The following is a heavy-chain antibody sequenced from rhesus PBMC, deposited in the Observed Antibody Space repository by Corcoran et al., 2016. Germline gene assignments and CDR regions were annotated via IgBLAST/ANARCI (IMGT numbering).Heavy chain of an antibody. V-gene: IGHV4-76*01. CDR2: VYGCSGST. Sequence: QVQLQESGPGVVKPSETLSLTCAVSGGSISGGYDWSRIRQPPGKGLEWIGYVYGCSGSTNCNPSLKNRVTITKDASKNEFSLKLSSVAAADAGVDYCARMADEGFLEFWGQGALVTVSS. CDR1: GGSISGGYD. J-gene: IGHJ1*01. CDR3: ARMADEGFLEF.